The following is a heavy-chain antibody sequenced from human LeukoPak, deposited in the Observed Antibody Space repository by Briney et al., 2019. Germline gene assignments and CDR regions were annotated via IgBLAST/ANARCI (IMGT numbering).Heavy chain of an antibody. CDR2: ISGSGGST. D-gene: IGHD2-15*01. V-gene: IGHV3-23*01. CDR3: AKDGVVVVVAAIRY. CDR1: GFTFSSYA. J-gene: IGHJ4*02. Sequence: GGSLRLSCAASGFTFSSYAMSWVRQAPGKGLESVSAISGSGGSTYYADSVKGRFTISRDNSKNTLYLQMNSLRAEDTAVYYCAKDGVVVVVAAIRYWGQGTLVTVSS.